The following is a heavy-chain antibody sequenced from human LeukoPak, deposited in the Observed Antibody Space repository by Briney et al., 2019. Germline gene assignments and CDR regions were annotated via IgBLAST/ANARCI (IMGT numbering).Heavy chain of an antibody. CDR2: INPNSGGT. CDR1: GYTFTGYY. J-gene: IGHJ4*02. Sequence: ASVKVSCKASGYTFTGYYMHWVRQAPGQGLEWMGWINPNSGGTNYAQKFQGRVTMTRDTSISTAYMELSRLRSDDTAVYYCARGRRADFGVVIMFVYWGRGTLVTVSS. D-gene: IGHD3-3*01. V-gene: IGHV1-2*02. CDR3: ARGRRADFGVVIMFVY.